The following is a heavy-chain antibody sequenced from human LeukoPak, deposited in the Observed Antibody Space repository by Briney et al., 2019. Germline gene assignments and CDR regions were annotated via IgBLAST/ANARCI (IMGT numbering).Heavy chain of an antibody. J-gene: IGHJ2*01. D-gene: IGHD1-26*01. V-gene: IGHV1-46*01. CDR1: GYTFTSYY. CDR3: ARDLFGGATKLWDFDL. CDR2: INPSGGST. Sequence: ASVKVSCKASGYTFTSYYMHWVRQAPGQGLEWMGIINPSGGSTSYAQKLQGRVTMTRDTSTSTVYMELSSLRSEDTAVYYCARDLFGGATKLWDFDLWGRGTLVTVSS.